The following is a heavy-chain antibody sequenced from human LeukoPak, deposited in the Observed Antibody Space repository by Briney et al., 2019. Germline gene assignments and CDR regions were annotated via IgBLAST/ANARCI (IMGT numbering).Heavy chain of an antibody. CDR2: ISYDGSNK. CDR3: ATVSRRCSSTSCYMVY. Sequence: PGGSLRLSCAASGFAFSSYAMHWVRQAPGKGLEWVAVISYDGSNKYYADSVKGRFTISRDNSKNTLYLQMYSLRAEDTAVYYCATVSRRCSSTSCYMVYWGQGTLVTVSS. D-gene: IGHD2-2*02. V-gene: IGHV3-30-3*01. J-gene: IGHJ4*02. CDR1: GFAFSSYA.